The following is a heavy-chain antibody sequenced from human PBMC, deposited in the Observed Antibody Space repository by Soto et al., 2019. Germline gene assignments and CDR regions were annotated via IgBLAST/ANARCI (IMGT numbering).Heavy chain of an antibody. CDR2: ISAYNGNT. CDR1: GYTFTSYG. D-gene: IGHD3-22*01. V-gene: IGHV1-18*01. Sequence: ASVKVSCKASGYTFTSYGISWVRQAPGQGLEWMGWISAYNGNTNYAQKLQGRVTMTTDTSTSTAYMELRSLRSDDTAVYYCARVWITMIVGVTNGGGDAFDIWGQGKMVTVS. CDR3: ARVWITMIVGVTNGGGDAFDI. J-gene: IGHJ3*02.